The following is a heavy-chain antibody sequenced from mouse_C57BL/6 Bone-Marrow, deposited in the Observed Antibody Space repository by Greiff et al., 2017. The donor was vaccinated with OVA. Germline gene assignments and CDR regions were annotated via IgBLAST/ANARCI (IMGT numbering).Heavy chain of an antibody. J-gene: IGHJ4*01. Sequence: QVQLQQSGAELVRPGASVTLSCKASGYTFTDYEMHWVKQTPVHGLEWIGAIDPETGGTAYNQKFKGKAILTADKSSSTAYMELRSLTSEDSAVYYCTRGELPSTTVVATGYYAMDYWGHGTSVSVSS. CDR2: IDPETGGT. D-gene: IGHD1-1*01. V-gene: IGHV1-15*01. CDR1: GYTFTDYE. CDR3: TRGELPSTTVVATGYYAMDY.